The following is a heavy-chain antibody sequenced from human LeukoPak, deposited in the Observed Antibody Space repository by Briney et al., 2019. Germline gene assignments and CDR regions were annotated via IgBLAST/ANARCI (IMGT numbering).Heavy chain of an antibody. CDR1: GGSFSGDY. Sequence: PSETLSLTCAVYGGSFSGDYWSWIRQPPGKGLEWIGEINHSGSTNYNPTLKSRVTISVDTSKNQFSLKLSSVTAADTAVYYCARVTAMVTRYFDYWGQGTLVTVSS. CDR3: ARVTAMVTRYFDY. D-gene: IGHD5-18*01. CDR2: INHSGST. V-gene: IGHV4-34*01. J-gene: IGHJ4*02.